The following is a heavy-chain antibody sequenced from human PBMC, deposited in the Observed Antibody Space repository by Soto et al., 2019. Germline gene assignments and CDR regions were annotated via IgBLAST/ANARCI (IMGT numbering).Heavy chain of an antibody. Sequence: KPSETLSLTCTVSGGSVSSGSYYWSWIRQPPGKGLEWIGYIYSSGSTNYNPSLKSRVTISLDTSKNQFSLKLSSLTASDTAMYYCARDGYTNFDYWGQGTLVTVSS. V-gene: IGHV4-61*01. CDR2: IYSSGST. CDR1: GGSVSSGSYY. D-gene: IGHD5-12*01. J-gene: IGHJ4*02. CDR3: ARDGYTNFDY.